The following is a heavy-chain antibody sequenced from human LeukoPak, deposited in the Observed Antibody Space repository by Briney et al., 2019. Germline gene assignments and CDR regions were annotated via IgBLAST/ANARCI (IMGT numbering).Heavy chain of an antibody. CDR2: IYYSGST. D-gene: IGHD2-15*01. CDR3: ARHPCSGGSCPLDYYYYYGMDV. CDR1: GGSISSSSYY. Sequence: SETPSLTCTVSGGSISSSSYYWGWIRQPPGKGLEWIGSIYYSGSTYYNPSLKSRVTISVDTSKNQFSLKPRSVTAADTAVYYCARHPCSGGSCPLDYYYYYGMDVWGQGTTVTVSS. V-gene: IGHV4-39*01. J-gene: IGHJ6*02.